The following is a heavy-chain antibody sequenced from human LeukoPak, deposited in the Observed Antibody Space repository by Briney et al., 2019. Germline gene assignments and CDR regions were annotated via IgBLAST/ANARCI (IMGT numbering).Heavy chain of an antibody. D-gene: IGHD1-26*01. CDR1: VYTFTSYG. V-gene: IGHV1-18*01. CDR3: ARDRAGWELTGNFDY. Sequence: GASVNVSCKASVYTFTSYGISWVRQAPGQGLEWMGWISAYNGYSNYAQQLQGRVTMTTDTSTSTAYMELRSLRSDDTAVYYCARDRAGWELTGNFDYWGQGTLVTVSS. CDR2: ISAYNGYS. J-gene: IGHJ4*02.